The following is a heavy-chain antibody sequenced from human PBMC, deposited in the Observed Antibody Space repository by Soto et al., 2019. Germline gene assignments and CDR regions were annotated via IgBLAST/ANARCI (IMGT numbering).Heavy chain of an antibody. D-gene: IGHD2-21*02. J-gene: IGHJ4*02. CDR1: GFTFSSYA. CDR2: ISYDGSNK. CDR3: ARDADDCGGDCYPFAPGGY. V-gene: IGHV3-30-3*01. Sequence: GGSQRLSCAASGFTFSSYAMHWVRQAPGKGLEWVAVISYDGSNKYYADSVKGRFTISRDNSKNTLYLQMNSLRAEDTAVYYCARDADDCGGDCYPFAPGGYWGQGTLVTVSS.